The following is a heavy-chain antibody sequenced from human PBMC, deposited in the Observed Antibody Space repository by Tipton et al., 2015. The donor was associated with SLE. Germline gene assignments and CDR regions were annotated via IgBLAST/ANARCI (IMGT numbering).Heavy chain of an antibody. Sequence: LRLSCAVYGGSFSDYSWSWIRQPPGKGLEWIGEINHSGSTNYNPSLKSRVTISIAPSKNQFSLRLSSVTAADTAVYYCARDCTTGVCYTTSFDYWGQGTLVTVSP. CDR1: GGSFSDYS. D-gene: IGHD2-8*01. J-gene: IGHJ4*02. V-gene: IGHV4-34*01. CDR3: ARDCTTGVCYTTSFDY. CDR2: INHSGST.